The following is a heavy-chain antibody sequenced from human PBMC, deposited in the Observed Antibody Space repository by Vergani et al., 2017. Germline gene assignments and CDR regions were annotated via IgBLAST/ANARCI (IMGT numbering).Heavy chain of an antibody. CDR3: AGGNRIADYYYYGMDV. CDR1: GGSISSYY. D-gene: IGHD6-13*01. CDR2: IYYSGST. V-gene: IGHV4-59*01. Sequence: QVQLQESGPGLVKPSQTLSLTCTVSGGSISSYYWCWIRQPPGKGLEWIGYIYYSGSTNYNPSLKSRVTISVDTSKDQFSLKLSSVTAADTAVYYCAGGNRIADYYYYGMDVWSQGTTVIVSS. J-gene: IGHJ6*02.